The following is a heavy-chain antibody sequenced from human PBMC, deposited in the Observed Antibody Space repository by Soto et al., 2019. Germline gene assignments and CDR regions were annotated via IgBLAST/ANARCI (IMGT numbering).Heavy chain of an antibody. CDR1: GFTFSSYA. Sequence: GGSLRLSCAASGFTFSSYAMHWVRQAPGKGLEWVAVISYDGSNKYYADSVKGRFTISRDNSKNTPYLQMNSLRAEDTAVYYCARGSIVATTYYYYGMDVWGQGTTVTVSS. CDR2: ISYDGSNK. J-gene: IGHJ6*02. D-gene: IGHD5-12*01. CDR3: ARGSIVATTYYYYGMDV. V-gene: IGHV3-30-3*01.